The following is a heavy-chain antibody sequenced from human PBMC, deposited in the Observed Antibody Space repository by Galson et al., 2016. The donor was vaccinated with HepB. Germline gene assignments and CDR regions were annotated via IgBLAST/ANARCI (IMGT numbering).Heavy chain of an antibody. V-gene: IGHV3-69-1*02. CDR1: GFTFKNYE. J-gene: IGHJ4*02. Sequence: SLRLSCAASGFTFKNYEMNWVRQAPGKGLEWVSAITGGSSIFYADSARGRFTTSRDNARNSLFLEMNSLRAEDTALYYCVRTGSGSYSAYWGQGTLVTVSS. D-gene: IGHD3-10*01. CDR3: VRTGSGSYSAY. CDR2: ITGGSSI.